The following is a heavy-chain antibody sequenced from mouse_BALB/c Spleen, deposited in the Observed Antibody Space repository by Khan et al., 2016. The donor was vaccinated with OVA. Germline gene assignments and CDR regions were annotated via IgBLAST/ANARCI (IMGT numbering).Heavy chain of an antibody. CDR2: IWSGGTT. D-gene: IGHD2-14*01. J-gene: IGHJ3*01. CDR1: GFSLTTYG. Sequence: QVQLKQSGPGLVQPSQSLSITCTVSGFSLTTYGVHWVRQSPGKGLEWLGVIWSGGTTDYNAPFISRLSISKDKSKSQVYFKMHSLQAADTAMYYCGRNSYMYDFTYWGQGTLVTVSA. CDR3: GRNSYMYDFTY. V-gene: IGHV2-2*01.